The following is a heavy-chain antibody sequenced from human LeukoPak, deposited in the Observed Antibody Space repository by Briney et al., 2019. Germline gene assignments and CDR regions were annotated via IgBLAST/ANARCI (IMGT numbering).Heavy chain of an antibody. V-gene: IGHV1-2*02. D-gene: IGHD4-11*01. CDR3: ARDPGHDTSNYGGLDF. CDR1: GYTFTGYY. J-gene: IGHJ4*02. CDR2: IEPNSGDT. Sequence: GSVKVSCKASGYTFTGYYMHWVRQAPGQGLEWMGWIEPNSGDTNYPEKFQGRITMTRDTSIDTVYLELSSLKSDDTAVYYCARDPGHDTSNYGGLDFWGQGTLVTVSS.